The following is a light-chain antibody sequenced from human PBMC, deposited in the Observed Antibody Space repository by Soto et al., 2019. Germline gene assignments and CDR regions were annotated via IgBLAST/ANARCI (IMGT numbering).Light chain of an antibody. V-gene: IGLV2-14*01. CDR1: SSDVATYHY. CDR3: FSFQTNSTHV. J-gene: IGLJ1*01. Sequence: QSVLTQPASVSGSPGQSITISCTGSSSDVATYHYVSWYQHHPGKAPKLMIYEVSNRPSGVSTRFSGSKSGDTASLTISHLQPDAEAHHFCFSFQTNSTHVFGTGTKVTV. CDR2: EVS.